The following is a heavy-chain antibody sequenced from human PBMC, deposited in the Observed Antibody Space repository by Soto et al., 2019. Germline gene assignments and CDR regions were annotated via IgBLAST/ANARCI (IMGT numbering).Heavy chain of an antibody. J-gene: IGHJ4*02. CDR2: IIPIFGTA. CDR3: ARDDGGHDSSGYFFDY. D-gene: IGHD3-22*01. CDR1: GGTFSSYA. V-gene: IGHV1-69*13. Sequence: GASVKVSCKASGGTFSSYAISWVRPAPGQGLEWMGGIIPIFGTANYAQKFQGRVTITADESTSTAYMELSSLRSEDTAVYYCARDDGGHDSSGYFFDYWGQGTLVTVSS.